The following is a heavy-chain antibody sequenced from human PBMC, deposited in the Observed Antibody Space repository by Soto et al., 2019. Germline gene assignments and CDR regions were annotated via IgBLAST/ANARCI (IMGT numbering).Heavy chain of an antibody. CDR1: GGSISSGGYY. CDR3: ARSDEWHTVTTPLDYYYMDV. CDR2: IYYSGST. V-gene: IGHV4-31*03. J-gene: IGHJ6*03. Sequence: QVQLQESGPGLVKPSQTLSLTCTVSGGSISSGGYYWSWIRQHPGKGLEWIGYIYYSGSTYYNPSLKSRVTISVDTSKNQFSLKLSSVTAADTAVYYCARSDEWHTVTTPLDYYYMDVWGKGTTVTVSS. D-gene: IGHD4-17*01.